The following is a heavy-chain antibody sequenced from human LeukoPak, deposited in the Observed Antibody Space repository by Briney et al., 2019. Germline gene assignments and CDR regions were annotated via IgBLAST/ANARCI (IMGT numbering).Heavy chain of an antibody. CDR3: AGIVHCSGSPT. Sequence: EASVKVSCKASGYTFTSYDINWVRQATGQGLEWMGWMNPNSGNTGYAQKFQGRVTMTRNTSRSTAYMELRSLRAADTAGYYCAGIVHCSGSPTWGQGTLVTVSS. V-gene: IGHV1-8*01. CDR2: MNPNSGNT. J-gene: IGHJ4*02. D-gene: IGHD3-10*02. CDR1: GYTFTSYD.